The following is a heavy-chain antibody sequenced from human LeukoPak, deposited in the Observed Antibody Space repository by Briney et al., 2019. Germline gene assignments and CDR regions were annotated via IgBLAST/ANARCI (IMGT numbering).Heavy chain of an antibody. CDR2: INAGNGNT. D-gene: IGHD6-13*01. Sequence: ASVKVSCKASGYTFTSYAMHWVRQAPGQRLEWMGWINAGNGNTKYSQKFQGRVTITRDTSASTAYMELSSLRSDDTAVYYCARFEDGSSWPWPGLDYWGQGTLVTVSS. J-gene: IGHJ4*02. CDR3: ARFEDGSSWPWPGLDY. CDR1: GYTFTSYA. V-gene: IGHV1-3*01.